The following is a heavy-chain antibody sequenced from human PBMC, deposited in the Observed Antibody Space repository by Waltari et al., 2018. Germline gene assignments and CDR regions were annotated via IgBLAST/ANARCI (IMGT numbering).Heavy chain of an antibody. J-gene: IGHJ3*02. D-gene: IGHD3-22*01. Sequence: EVQLVESGGGLVQPGRSLRLSCAASGFTFDDYAMHWVRQAPGKGLEWVSGISWNSGSIGYADSVKGRFTISRDNAKNSLYLQMNSLRAEDTALYYCAKDMSYYDSSGPSFAFDIWGQGTMVTVSS. CDR3: AKDMSYYDSSGPSFAFDI. CDR2: ISWNSGSI. CDR1: GFTFDDYA. V-gene: IGHV3-9*01.